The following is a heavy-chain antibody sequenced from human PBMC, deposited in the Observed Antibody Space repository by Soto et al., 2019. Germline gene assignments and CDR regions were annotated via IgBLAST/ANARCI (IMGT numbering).Heavy chain of an antibody. V-gene: IGHV3-23*01. D-gene: IGHD2-2*01. Sequence: PGGSQLLSCAAFGFTFRNYAMSWVRQATGKGLEWVSAISGSGGSTYYADSVKGRFTISRDNSKNTLYLQMNSLRAEDTAVYYCAKCVVVVPAAAYYYGMDVWGQGTTVTVSS. CDR2: ISGSGGST. CDR3: AKCVVVVPAAAYYYGMDV. CDR1: GFTFRNYA. J-gene: IGHJ6*02.